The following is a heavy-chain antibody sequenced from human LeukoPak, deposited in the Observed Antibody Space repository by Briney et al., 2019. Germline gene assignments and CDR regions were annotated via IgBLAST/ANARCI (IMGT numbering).Heavy chain of an antibody. CDR3: ARDGDYHKPFDY. CDR1: GGSISSGGYY. D-gene: IGHD3-10*01. CDR2: IYYSGST. J-gene: IGHJ4*02. V-gene: IGHV4-31*03. Sequence: SQTLSLTCTVSGGSISSGGYYWSWIRQHPGKGLEWIGYIYYSGSTYYNPSLKSRVTISVDTSKNQFSLKLSSVTAADTAVYYCARDGDYHKPFDYWGQGTLVTVSS.